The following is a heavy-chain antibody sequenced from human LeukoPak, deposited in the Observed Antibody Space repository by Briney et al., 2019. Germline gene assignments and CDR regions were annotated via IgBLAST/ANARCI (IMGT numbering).Heavy chain of an antibody. CDR3: ARRDYDILTGYYSHFDY. Sequence: ASVKVSCKASGYTFTSYGISWVRQAPGQGLEWMGWISAYNGNTNYAQKLQGRVTMTTDTSTSTAYTELRSLRSDDTAVYYCARRDYDILTGYYSHFDYWGQGTLVTVSS. J-gene: IGHJ4*02. CDR1: GYTFTSYG. D-gene: IGHD3-9*01. CDR2: ISAYNGNT. V-gene: IGHV1-18*04.